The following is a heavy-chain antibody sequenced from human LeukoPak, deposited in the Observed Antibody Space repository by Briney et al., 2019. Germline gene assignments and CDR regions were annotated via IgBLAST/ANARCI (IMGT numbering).Heavy chain of an antibody. CDR3: ARVVSSSWNPNYYYYYMDV. Sequence: PSETLSLTCTVSGGSVSSGSYYWSWIRQPPGKGLEWIGYIYYSGSTNYNPSLKSRVTISVDTPKNQFSLKLSSVTAADTAVYYCARVVSSSWNPNYYYYYMDVWGKGTTVTVFS. CDR1: GGSVSSGSYY. CDR2: IYYSGST. J-gene: IGHJ6*03. V-gene: IGHV4-61*01. D-gene: IGHD6-13*01.